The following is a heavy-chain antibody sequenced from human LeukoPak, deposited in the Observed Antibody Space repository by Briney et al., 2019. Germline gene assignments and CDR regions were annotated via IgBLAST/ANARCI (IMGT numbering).Heavy chain of an antibody. Sequence: GGSLRLSCAASGFTFSNYAISWVRQAPGKGLEWVSAISNRGRTYYADSVKGRFTISRDNSKNTLHLQMSSLRAEDTAVYYCARVQWELRGVGSYFEYWGQGALVTVSS. CDR2: ISNRGRT. CDR1: GFTFSNYA. D-gene: IGHD1-26*01. J-gene: IGHJ4*02. CDR3: ARVQWELRGVGSYFEY. V-gene: IGHV3-23*01.